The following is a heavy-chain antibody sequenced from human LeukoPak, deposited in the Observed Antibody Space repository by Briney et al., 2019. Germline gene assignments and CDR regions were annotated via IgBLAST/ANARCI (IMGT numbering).Heavy chain of an antibody. D-gene: IGHD3-10*01. CDR2: IHSGGST. J-gene: IGHJ4*02. CDR1: GFTVSSNY. V-gene: IGHV3-66*01. Sequence: GGSLRLSCAASGFTVSSNYMSWVRQAPGKGLQWVSVIHSGGSTYYADSVKGRFTISRDNSKNTVYLQMNSLRAEDTAVYYCARDGPRAGRGVIFDDWGQGTLVTVS. CDR3: ARDGPRAGRGVIFDD.